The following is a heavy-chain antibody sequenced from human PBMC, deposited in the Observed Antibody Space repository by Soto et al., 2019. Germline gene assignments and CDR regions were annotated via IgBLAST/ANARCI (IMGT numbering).Heavy chain of an antibody. Sequence: SQTLSLTCAISGDSVSSNSVAWNWIRQSPSRGLEWLGRTYYKSKWYNDYAVSVKSRITINPDTSKNQFSLQLNSVTPEDTAGYYCAGDTPAKGSYFDYWGQGTLVTVSS. CDR1: GDSVSSNSVA. CDR3: AGDTPAKGSYFDY. D-gene: IGHD1-26*01. V-gene: IGHV6-1*01. J-gene: IGHJ4*02. CDR2: TYYKSKWYN.